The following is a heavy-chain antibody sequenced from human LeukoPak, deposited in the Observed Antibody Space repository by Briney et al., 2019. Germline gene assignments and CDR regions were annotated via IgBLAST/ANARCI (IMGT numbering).Heavy chain of an antibody. D-gene: IGHD3-22*01. V-gene: IGHV4-59*01. CDR1: GGSISSYY. Sequence: SETLSLTYTVSGGSISSYYWSWIRQPPGKGLEWIGYIYYSGSTNYNPSLKSRVTISVDTSKNQFSLKLSSVTAADTAVYYCARALGGSSGSPSFDYWGQGTLVTVSS. CDR2: IYYSGST. J-gene: IGHJ4*02. CDR3: ARALGGSSGSPSFDY.